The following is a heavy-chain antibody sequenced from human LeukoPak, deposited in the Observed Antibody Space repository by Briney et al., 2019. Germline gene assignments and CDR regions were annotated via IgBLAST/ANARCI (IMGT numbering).Heavy chain of an antibody. CDR3: ARGGVNYWNPRY. V-gene: IGHV3-53*01. J-gene: IGHJ4*02. D-gene: IGHD1-1*01. CDR1: GFSVSSNY. CDR2: LYTGGTT. Sequence: GGSLRLSCVASGFSVSSNYMSWVRQAPGKGLEWVSLLYTGGTTYYADSVEGGFTISRDDSKNTIYLQMNSLRAEDTAVYYCARGGVNYWNPRYWGQGTLVTVSS.